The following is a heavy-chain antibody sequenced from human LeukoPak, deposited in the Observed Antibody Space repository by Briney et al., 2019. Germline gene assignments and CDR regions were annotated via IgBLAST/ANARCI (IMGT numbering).Heavy chain of an antibody. J-gene: IGHJ4*02. CDR1: GFTFSNTW. CDR3: ARNDYGDYGPDY. D-gene: IGHD4-17*01. V-gene: IGHV3-21*01. CDR2: ISSSSSHT. Sequence: GGSLRLSCAASGFTFSNTWMNWVRQAPGKGLEWVSSISSSSSHTFYAHSVKGRFTISRDNAKNSLYLQMNSLRGEDTAVYYCARNDYGDYGPDYWGQGTLVTVSS.